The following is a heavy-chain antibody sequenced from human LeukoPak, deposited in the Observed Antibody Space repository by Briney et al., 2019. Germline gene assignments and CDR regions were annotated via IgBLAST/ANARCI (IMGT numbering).Heavy chain of an antibody. CDR2: IYHSGST. CDR1: GRSISSSNW. D-gene: IGHD3-10*01. V-gene: IGHV4-4*02. J-gene: IGHJ5*02. CDR3: ARDSEYYYGSGSFNWFDP. Sequence: SETLSLTCAVSGRSISSSNWWSWVRQPPGKGLEWIGEIYHSGSTNYDPSLKSRVTISVDKSKNQSSLKLSSVTAADTAVYYCARDSEYYYGSGSFNWFDPWGQGTLVTVSS.